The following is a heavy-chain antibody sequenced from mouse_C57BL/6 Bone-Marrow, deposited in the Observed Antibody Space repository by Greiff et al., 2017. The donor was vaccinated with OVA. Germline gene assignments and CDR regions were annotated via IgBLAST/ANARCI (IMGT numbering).Heavy chain of an antibody. D-gene: IGHD2-1*01. J-gene: IGHJ4*01. CDR3: TTDGNYNYYAMDY. V-gene: IGHV14-4*01. Sequence: VQLQQSGAELVRPGASVKLSCTASGFNIKDDYMHWVKQRPEQGLEWIGWIDPENGDTEYASKFQGKATITADTSSNTAYLQLSSLTSEDTAVYYCTTDGNYNYYAMDYWGQGTSVTVSS. CDR1: GFNIKDDY. CDR2: IDPENGDT.